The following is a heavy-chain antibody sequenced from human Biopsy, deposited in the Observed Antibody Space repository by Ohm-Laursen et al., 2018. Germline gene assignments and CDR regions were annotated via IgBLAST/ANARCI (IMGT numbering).Heavy chain of an antibody. V-gene: IGHV3-23*01. Sequence: SLRLSCSASGFTYTTFAMSWVRQAPGKGPAWVSTISANGATSYYADSVKGRFTISRDNSKNTLYLQMNSVRADDTAIYYCAKGGSITIFGVVINSCFDPWGQGTRVTVSS. CDR3: AKGGSITIFGVVINSCFDP. CDR2: ISANGATS. CDR1: GFTYTTFA. D-gene: IGHD3-3*01. J-gene: IGHJ5*02.